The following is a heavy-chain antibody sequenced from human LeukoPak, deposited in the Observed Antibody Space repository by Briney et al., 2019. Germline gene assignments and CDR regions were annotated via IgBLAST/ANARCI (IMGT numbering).Heavy chain of an antibody. CDR1: GGSISSYY. D-gene: IGHD6-6*01. CDR2: IYTSGST. J-gene: IGHJ6*02. V-gene: IGHV4-4*07. Sequence: SETLSLTCTVSGGSISSYYWSWIRQPAGKGLEWIGRIYTSGSTNYNPSLKSRVTMSVDTSKNQFSLKLSSVTAADTAVYYCASSSTPAEGYGMDVWGQETTVTVSS. CDR3: ASSSTPAEGYGMDV.